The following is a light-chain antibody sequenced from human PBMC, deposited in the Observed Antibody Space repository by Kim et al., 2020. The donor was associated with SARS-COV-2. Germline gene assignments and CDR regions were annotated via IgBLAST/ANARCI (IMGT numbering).Light chain of an antibody. CDR1: SGHSHYA. V-gene: IGLV4-69*01. J-gene: IGLJ3*02. Sequence: QLVLNQSPSASSSLGASDKLTCTLSSGHSHYAVAWHQQQPEKGPRYLMKLNSDGIHSKGDGIPDRFAGSSSGAERYLIISSLQSEDEADYYCQTWGTGIRVFGGGTQLTVL. CDR2: LNSDGIH. CDR3: QTWGTGIRV.